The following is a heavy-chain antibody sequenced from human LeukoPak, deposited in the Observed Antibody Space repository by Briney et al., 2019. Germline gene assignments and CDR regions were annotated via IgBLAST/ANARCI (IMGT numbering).Heavy chain of an antibody. CDR2: IHPGTGDT. CDR1: GHTLTVYY. J-gene: IGHJ5*02. Sequence: ASVKVSCKAFGHTLTVYYIHWVRQAPGQGLEWMGWIHPGTGDTNYAQRFQGRVTVTRDTSITTAYMELSSLKSDDTAVYYCASYASGYNWLKAWGQGTLVTVSS. D-gene: IGHD3-10*01. V-gene: IGHV1-2*02. CDR3: ASYASGYNWLKA.